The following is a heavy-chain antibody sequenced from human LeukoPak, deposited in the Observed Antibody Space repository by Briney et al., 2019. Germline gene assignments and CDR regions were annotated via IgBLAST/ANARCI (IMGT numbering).Heavy chain of an antibody. D-gene: IGHD5-18*01. CDR2: INPNSGGT. Sequence: ASVKVSCKASGYTFTGYYMHWVRQAPGQGLEWMGRINPNSGGTNYAQKFQGRVTMTRDTSTSTVYMELSSLRSEDTAVYYCARNSYGSVETFDYWGQGTLVTVSS. CDR3: ARNSYGSVETFDY. J-gene: IGHJ4*02. V-gene: IGHV1-2*06. CDR1: GYTFTGYY.